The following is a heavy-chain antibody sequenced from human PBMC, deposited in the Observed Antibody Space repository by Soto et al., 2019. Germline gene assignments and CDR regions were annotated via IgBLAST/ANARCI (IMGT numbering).Heavy chain of an antibody. V-gene: IGHV3-48*02. CDR3: ARGLMASDY. CDR1: GFTFSSYS. Sequence: ESGGGLVPPGGSLRLSCAASGFTFSSYSMNWVRQAPGKGLEWVSYISSGTSAIYYADSVKGRFTISRDNAKNSLHLQMNSLRDEDAAVYYCARGLMASDYWGQGTLVTVSS. J-gene: IGHJ4*02. CDR2: ISSGTSAI.